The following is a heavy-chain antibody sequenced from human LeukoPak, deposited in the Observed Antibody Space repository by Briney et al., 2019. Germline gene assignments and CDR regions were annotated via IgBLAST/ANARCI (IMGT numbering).Heavy chain of an antibody. D-gene: IGHD2-2*01. V-gene: IGHV4-39*01. CDR3: ARHGGPAPRRSWFDP. J-gene: IGHJ5*02. CDR2: IYYSGST. CDR1: GGSISSGDYY. Sequence: SQTLSLTCTVSGGSISSGDYYWSWIRQPPGKGLEWIGSIYYSGSTYYNPSLKSRVTISVDTSKNQFSLKLSSVTAADTAVYYCARHGGPAPRRSWFDPWGQGTLVTVSS.